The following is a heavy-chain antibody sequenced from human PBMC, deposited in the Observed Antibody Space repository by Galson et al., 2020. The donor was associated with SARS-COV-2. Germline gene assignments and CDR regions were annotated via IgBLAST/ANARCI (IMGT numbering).Heavy chain of an antibody. J-gene: IGHJ4*02. CDR1: GYTFTSYG. CDR3: ARVYSRSLDY. CDR2: ISGYNGNA. V-gene: IGHV1-18*01. D-gene: IGHD6-13*01. Sequence: ASVKVSCKASGYTFTSYGLTWVRQVPGQGLEWMGWISGYNGNANYAQKFQGRVTMTTDTSTSTAYMELRSLRSDDTAVYYCARVYSRSLDYWGQGTLVTVSS.